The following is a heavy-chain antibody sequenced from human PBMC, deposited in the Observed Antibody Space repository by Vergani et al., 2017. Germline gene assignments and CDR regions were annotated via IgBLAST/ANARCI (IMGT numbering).Heavy chain of an antibody. CDR2: INPSGGHT. D-gene: IGHD3-9*01. CDR3: ARGDYGILTGYRY. CDR1: GYTFINYY. V-gene: IGHV1-46*03. Sequence: QVQVVQSGAEVKKSGASVKVSCKTSGYTFINYYMHWVRQDPGQGLEWMGIINPSGGHTNYAQKFQGRVTRTRETSTSTVYMELSSLRSEDTAIYYCARGDYGILTGYRYWGEGTLVTVS. J-gene: IGHJ4*02.